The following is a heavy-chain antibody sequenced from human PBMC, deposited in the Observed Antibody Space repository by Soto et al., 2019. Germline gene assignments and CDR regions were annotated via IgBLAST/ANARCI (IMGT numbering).Heavy chain of an antibody. V-gene: IGHV1-58*01. CDR3: AADNSGSLESAFDI. CDR2: IVGFSGNT. J-gene: IGHJ3*02. D-gene: IGHD3-22*01. CDR1: GFSFSRSA. Sequence: QMRLVQSGPEVRRPGASVKVSCKASGFSFSRSAVHWVRQARGQGLEWIGWIVGFSGNTNYAQRVQQRLSFTSDLSTSTVYMELYNLTSDVAAIYFCAADNSGSLESAFDIWGQGKAVIVSS.